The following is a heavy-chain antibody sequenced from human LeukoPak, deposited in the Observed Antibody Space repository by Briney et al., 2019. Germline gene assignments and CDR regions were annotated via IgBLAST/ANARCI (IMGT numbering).Heavy chain of an antibody. CDR3: ATAHYDGSGYPNYYFDY. J-gene: IGHJ4*02. V-gene: IGHV1-18*01. Sequence: ASVKVSCKASGYTFTSYGISWVRQAPGQGLEWMGWISAYNGNTNYAQKLQGRVTMTTDTSTSTAYMELRSLRSDDTAVYYCATAHYDGSGYPNYYFDYWGQGTLVTVSS. CDR2: ISAYNGNT. CDR1: GYTFTSYG. D-gene: IGHD3-22*01.